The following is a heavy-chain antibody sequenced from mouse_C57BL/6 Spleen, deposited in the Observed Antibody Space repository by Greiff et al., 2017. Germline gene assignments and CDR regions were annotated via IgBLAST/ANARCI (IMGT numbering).Heavy chain of an antibody. CDR1: GYTFTSYW. D-gene: IGHD1-1*01. V-gene: IGHV1-7*01. Sequence: QVQLKQSGAELAKPGASVKLSCKASGYTFTSYWMHWVKQRPGQGLEWIGYINPSSGYTKYNQKFKDKATLTADKYSSTAYMQLSSLTYEDSAVYYCARLTTVVAPDYWGQGTTLTVSS. J-gene: IGHJ2*01. CDR2: INPSSGYT. CDR3: ARLTTVVAPDY.